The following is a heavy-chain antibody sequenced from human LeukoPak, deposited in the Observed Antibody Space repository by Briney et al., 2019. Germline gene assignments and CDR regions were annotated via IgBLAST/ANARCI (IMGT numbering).Heavy chain of an antibody. D-gene: IGHD1-7*01. CDR2: IIPIFGTA. CDR1: GYTFTSYA. V-gene: IGHV1-69*05. Sequence: ASVKVSCKASGYTFTSYAISWVRQAPGQGLEWMGGIIPIFGTANYAQKFQGRVTITTDESTSTAYMELSSLRSEDTAAYYCARDNYAGANWFDPWGQGTLVTVSS. CDR3: ARDNYAGANWFDP. J-gene: IGHJ5*02.